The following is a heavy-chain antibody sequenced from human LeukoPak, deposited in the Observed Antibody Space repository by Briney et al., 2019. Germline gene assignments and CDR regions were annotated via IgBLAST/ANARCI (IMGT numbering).Heavy chain of an antibody. CDR1: GFTFSSYA. CDR3: AKDLGTMIVVVTLYY. V-gene: IGHV3-23*01. J-gene: IGHJ4*02. D-gene: IGHD3-22*01. CDR2: ISGSGGST. Sequence: GGSLRLSCAASGFTFSSYAMSWVHQAPGKGLEWVSAISGSGGSTYYADSVKGRFTISRDNSKDTLYLQMNSLRAEDTAVYYCAKDLGTMIVVVTLYYWGQGTLVTVSS.